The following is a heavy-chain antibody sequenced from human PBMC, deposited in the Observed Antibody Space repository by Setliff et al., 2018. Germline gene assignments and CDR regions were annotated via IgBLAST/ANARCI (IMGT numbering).Heavy chain of an antibody. V-gene: IGHV4-61*02. CDR3: ARSVVVIAYDAFDI. CDR2: IYTSGST. CDR1: GGSISSGSYY. Sequence: TLSLTCTVSGGSISSGSYYWSWIRQPAGKGLEWIGRIYTSGSTNYNPSLKSRVTISVDTSKNQFSLKLSSVTAADTAMYYCARSVVVIAYDAFDIWGQGTMVTVSS. J-gene: IGHJ3*02. D-gene: IGHD2-21*01.